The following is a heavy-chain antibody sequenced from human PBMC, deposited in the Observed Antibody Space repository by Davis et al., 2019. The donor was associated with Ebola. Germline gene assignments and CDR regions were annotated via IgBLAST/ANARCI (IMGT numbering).Heavy chain of an antibody. Sequence: SLRLSCAASGFTFSSYAMHWVRQAPGKGLEWVAVISYDGNNKYYADSVKGRFTISRDNSKNTLYLQMNSLRAEDTAVYYCARGRVDYYDNSGYYYFDYWGQGTLITVSS. CDR3: ARGRVDYYDNSGYYYFDY. CDR1: GFTFSSYA. CDR2: ISYDGNNK. D-gene: IGHD3-22*01. J-gene: IGHJ4*02. V-gene: IGHV3-30-3*01.